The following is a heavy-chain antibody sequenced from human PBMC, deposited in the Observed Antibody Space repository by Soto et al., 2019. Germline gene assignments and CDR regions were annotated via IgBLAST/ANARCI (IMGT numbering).Heavy chain of an antibody. J-gene: IGHJ4*02. CDR1: GFTFSSYA. CDR2: ISYDGSNK. Sequence: QVQLVESGGGVVQPGRSLRLSCAASGFTFSSYAMHWVRQAPGKGLEWVAVISYDGSNKYYADSVKGRFTISRDNSKNTLYLQMNRLRAEDTAVYYCARWNTYYYDSSGYYFDYWGQGTLVTVSS. CDR3: ARWNTYYYDSSGYYFDY. V-gene: IGHV3-30-3*01. D-gene: IGHD3-22*01.